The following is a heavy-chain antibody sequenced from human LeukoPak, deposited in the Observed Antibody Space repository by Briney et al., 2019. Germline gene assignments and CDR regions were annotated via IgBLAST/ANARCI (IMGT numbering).Heavy chain of an antibody. Sequence: SETLSLTCNVSGGSISSYYWTWISQPPGKGLEWIGSIYYSGSTYYNPSLKSRVTISVDTSKNQFSLKLSSVTAADTAVYYCARARIAVAGTIGFDYWGQGTLVTVSS. D-gene: IGHD6-19*01. CDR2: IYYSGST. CDR3: ARARIAVAGTIGFDY. V-gene: IGHV4-39*07. J-gene: IGHJ4*02. CDR1: GGSISSYY.